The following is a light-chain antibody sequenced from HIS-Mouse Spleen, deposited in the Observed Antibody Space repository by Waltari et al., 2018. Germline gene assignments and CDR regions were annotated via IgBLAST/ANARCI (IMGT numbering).Light chain of an antibody. V-gene: IGKV4-1*01. CDR2: WAS. CDR1: QSVLYSSNNKNY. Sequence: IVMTQSPDFLAVSLGVRATINCKSSQSVLYSSNNKNYLAWYQQKPGQPPKLLIYWASTRESGVPDRFSGSGSGTDFTLTISSLQAEDVAVYYCQQYYSTPYTFGQGTKLEIK. J-gene: IGKJ2*01. CDR3: QQYYSTPYT.